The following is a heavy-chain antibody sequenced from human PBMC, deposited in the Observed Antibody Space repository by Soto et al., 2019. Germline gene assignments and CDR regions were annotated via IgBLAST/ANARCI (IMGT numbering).Heavy chain of an antibody. V-gene: IGHV3-30-3*01. D-gene: IGHD3-10*01. J-gene: IGHJ6*02. Sequence: QVQLVESGGGVVQPGRSLRLSCAASGFTFSSYAMHWVRQAPGKGLEWVAVISYDGSNKYYADSVKGRFTISRDNSKNTPYLQMNSLRAEDTAVYYCARDPFGYYYGMDVWGQGTTVTVSS. CDR3: ARDPFGYYYGMDV. CDR2: ISYDGSNK. CDR1: GFTFSSYA.